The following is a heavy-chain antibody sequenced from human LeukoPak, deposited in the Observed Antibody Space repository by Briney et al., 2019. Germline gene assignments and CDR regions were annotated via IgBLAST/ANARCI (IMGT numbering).Heavy chain of an antibody. CDR2: IVVGSGNT. CDR3: AAVSSIAVELGYYYYMDV. V-gene: IGHV1-58*02. Sequence: EASVKVSCKASGFTFTSSAMQWVRQARGQRLEWIGWIVVGSGNTNYAQKFQERVTITRDMSTSTACMELSSLRSEDTAVYYCAAVSSIAVELGYYYYMDVWGKGPRSPSP. D-gene: IGHD6-19*01. CDR1: GFTFTSSA. J-gene: IGHJ6*03.